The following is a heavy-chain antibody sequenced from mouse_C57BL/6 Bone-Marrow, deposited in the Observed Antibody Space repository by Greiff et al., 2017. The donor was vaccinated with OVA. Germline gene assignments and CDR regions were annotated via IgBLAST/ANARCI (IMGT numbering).Heavy chain of an antibody. CDR3: ASGWFWYFDV. D-gene: IGHD2-3*01. Sequence: LVESGAELVKPGASVKLSCTASGFNIKDYYMHWVKQRTEQGLEWIGRIDPEDGETKYATKFQGKATITADTSSNTAYLQLSSLTSEDTAVYYCASGWFWYFDVWGTGTTVTVSS. V-gene: IGHV14-2*01. J-gene: IGHJ1*03. CDR2: IDPEDGET. CDR1: GFNIKDYY.